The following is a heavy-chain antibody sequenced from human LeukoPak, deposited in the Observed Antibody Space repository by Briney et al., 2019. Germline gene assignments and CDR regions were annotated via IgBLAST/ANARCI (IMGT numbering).Heavy chain of an antibody. CDR3: AREYSSSWDAFDI. CDR1: GYTFTGYY. J-gene: IGHJ3*02. D-gene: IGHD6-13*01. Sequence: GASVKVSCKASGYTFTGYYMHWVRQAPGQGLEWMGWINPNSGGTNYAQKFQGRVTMTRDTSISTAYMEESRLRSDDTAVYYCAREYSSSWDAFDIWGQGTMVTVSS. CDR2: INPNSGGT. V-gene: IGHV1-2*02.